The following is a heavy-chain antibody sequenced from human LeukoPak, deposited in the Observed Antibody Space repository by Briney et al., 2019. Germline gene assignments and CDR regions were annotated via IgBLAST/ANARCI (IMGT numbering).Heavy chain of an antibody. V-gene: IGHV3-48*01. Sequence: PGGSLRLSCAASGVTFNSESMNWVRQAPGKGLEWLSYCSSTRRDIRSAESLKGRFTVSRDNAKTSLYLQMNSLSAEDTAVYYCARGRYGTNANAFDFWGQGTMVSVSS. CDR3: ARGRYGTNANAFDF. CDR1: GVTFNSES. CDR2: CSSTRRDI. J-gene: IGHJ3*01. D-gene: IGHD2-8*01.